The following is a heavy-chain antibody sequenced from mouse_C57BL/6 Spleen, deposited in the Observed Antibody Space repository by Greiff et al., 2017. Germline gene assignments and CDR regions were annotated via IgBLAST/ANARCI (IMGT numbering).Heavy chain of an antibody. J-gene: IGHJ2*01. Sequence: DVKLQESGPELVKPGASVKISCKASGYSFTGYYMNWVKQSPEKSLEWIGEINPSTGGTTYNQKFKAKATLTVDKSSSTAYMQLKSLTSEDSAVYYCARGERPMPYGSSYGKDYWGQGTTLTVSS. CDR1: GYSFTGYY. CDR2: INPSTGGT. CDR3: ARGERPMPYGSSYGKDY. D-gene: IGHD1-1*01. V-gene: IGHV1-42*01.